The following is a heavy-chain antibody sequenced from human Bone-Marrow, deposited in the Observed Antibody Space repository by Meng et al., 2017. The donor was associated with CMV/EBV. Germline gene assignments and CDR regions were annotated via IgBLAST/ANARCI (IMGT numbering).Heavy chain of an antibody. Sequence: SVKVSCKASGGTFSSYAISWVRQAPGQGLEWMGGIIPIFGTANYAQKFQGRVTITTDEYTSTAYMELSSLRSEDTAVYDCASSGISSRRGAGMGVWGQGTTVTVSS. CDR2: IIPIFGTA. V-gene: IGHV1-69*05. J-gene: IGHJ6*02. D-gene: IGHD3-10*01. CDR3: ASSGISSRRGAGMGV. CDR1: GGTFSSYA.